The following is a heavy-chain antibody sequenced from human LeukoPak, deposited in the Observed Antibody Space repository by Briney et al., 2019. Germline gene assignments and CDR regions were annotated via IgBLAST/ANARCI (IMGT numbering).Heavy chain of an antibody. J-gene: IGHJ4*02. D-gene: IGHD6-6*01. CDR2: IIPIFGTA. Sequence: SVKVSCKASGGTFSSYAISWVRQAPGQGLEWMGRIIPIFGTANYAQKFQGRVTITTDESTGTAYMELSSLRSEDTAVYYCARAGYSSSSSYFDYWGQGTLVTVSS. V-gene: IGHV1-69*05. CDR3: ARAGYSSSSSYFDY. CDR1: GGTFSSYA.